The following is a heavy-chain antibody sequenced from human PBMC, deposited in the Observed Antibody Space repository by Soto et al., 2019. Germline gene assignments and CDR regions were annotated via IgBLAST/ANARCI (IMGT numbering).Heavy chain of an antibody. CDR2: IKQDGSEK. J-gene: IGHJ6*03. D-gene: IGHD3-9*01. CDR1: GFTFSSYW. CDR3: ARGPYDILTGYYGPYYMDV. V-gene: IGHV3-7*01. Sequence: GSLRLSCAASGFTFSSYWMSWVRQAPGKGLEWVANIKQDGSEKYYVDSVKGRFTISRDNAKNSPYLQMNSLRAEDTAVYYCARGPYDILTGYYGPYYMDVWGKGTTVTVSS.